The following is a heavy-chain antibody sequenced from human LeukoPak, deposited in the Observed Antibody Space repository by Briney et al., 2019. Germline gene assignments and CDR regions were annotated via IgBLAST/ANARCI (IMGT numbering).Heavy chain of an antibody. CDR2: ISAGGDTT. V-gene: IGHV3-23*01. D-gene: IGHD6-25*01. CDR3: AAISYSGTWPVGY. CDR1: GFTFSSYA. Sequence: GGSLRLPCAASGFTFSSYAMSWGRQAPGEGLEWVSGISAGGDTTYTADSVRGRFTISRDNSNNTLYLQMNTLTAEDTAVYYCAAISYSGTWPVGYWGQGILVTVTA. J-gene: IGHJ4*02.